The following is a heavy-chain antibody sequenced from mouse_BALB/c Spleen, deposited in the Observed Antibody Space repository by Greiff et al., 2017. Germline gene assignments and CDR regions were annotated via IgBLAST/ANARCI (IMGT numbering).Heavy chain of an antibody. J-gene: IGHJ1*01. Sequence: VKLMESGPGLVAPSQSLSITCTVSGFSLTSYGVHWVRQPPGKGLEWLGVIWAGGSTNYNSALMSRLSISKDNSKSQVFLKMNSLQTDDTAMYYCARDRYDRWYFDVWGAGTTVTVSS. CDR1: GFSLTSYG. D-gene: IGHD2-14*01. V-gene: IGHV2-9*02. CDR3: ARDRYDRWYFDV. CDR2: IWAGGST.